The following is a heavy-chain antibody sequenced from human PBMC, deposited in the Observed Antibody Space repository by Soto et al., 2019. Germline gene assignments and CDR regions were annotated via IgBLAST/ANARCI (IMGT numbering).Heavy chain of an antibody. J-gene: IGHJ4*02. Sequence: ASVKVSCKASGYTFTSYGISWVRQAPGQGLEWMGGISAIYGKANYAQKFQGRVTITADTSTSTAYMELRSLRSEDTAVYYCALSPPTEVGATTLSYWGQGTLVTVSS. CDR2: ISAIYGKA. D-gene: IGHD1-26*01. CDR3: ALSPPTEVGATTLSY. CDR1: GYTFTSYG. V-gene: IGHV1-18*01.